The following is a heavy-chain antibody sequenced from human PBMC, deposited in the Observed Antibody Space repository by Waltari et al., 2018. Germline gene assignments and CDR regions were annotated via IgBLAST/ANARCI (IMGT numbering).Heavy chain of an antibody. Sequence: QLQLQESGPGLVKPSETLSLTCTVSGGSISSSSYYWGWIRQPPGKGLEWIGSIYYSGSTDYNPSLKSRVTISVDTSKNQFSLKLSSVTAADTAVYYCARVRPITIFGVVIGNWFDPWGQGTLVTVSS. D-gene: IGHD3-3*01. V-gene: IGHV4-39*07. CDR2: IYYSGST. CDR1: GGSISSSSYY. J-gene: IGHJ5*02. CDR3: ARVRPITIFGVVIGNWFDP.